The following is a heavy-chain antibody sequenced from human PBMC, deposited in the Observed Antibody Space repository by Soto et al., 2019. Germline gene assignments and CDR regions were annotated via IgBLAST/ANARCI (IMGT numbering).Heavy chain of an antibody. D-gene: IGHD2-2*01. J-gene: IGHJ6*02. CDR2: ISYDGSNK. V-gene: IGHV3-30-3*01. Sequence: PGGSLRLSCAASGFTFSSYAMHWVRQAPGKGLEWVAVISYDGSNKYYADSVKGRFTISRDNSKNTLYLQMNSLRAEDTAVYYCARDLLTDPFRVRAYYYYYGMDVWGQGTTVTVSS. CDR1: GFTFSSYA. CDR3: ARDLLTDPFRVRAYYYYYGMDV.